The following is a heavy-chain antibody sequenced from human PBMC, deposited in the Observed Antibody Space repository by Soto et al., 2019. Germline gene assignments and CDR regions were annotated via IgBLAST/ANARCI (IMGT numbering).Heavy chain of an antibody. CDR2: IYWNDDK. D-gene: IGHD3-10*01. J-gene: IGHJ4*02. V-gene: IGHV2-5*01. Sequence: QITLKESGPTLVKPTQTLPLTCTYSGFSLSTSGVGVGWTRQPPGKALEWLALIYWNDDKRYSPSLKSRLTITKYTSKNEVVLTMTNMDPVDTASYYCAHRRVDGFDYWGQGTLVTVSS. CDR1: GFSLSTSGVG. CDR3: AHRRVDGFDY.